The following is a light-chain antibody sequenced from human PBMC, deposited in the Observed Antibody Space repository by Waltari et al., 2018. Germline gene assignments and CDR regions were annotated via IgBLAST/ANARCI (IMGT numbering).Light chain of an antibody. CDR1: SSDIGGHNY. Sequence: QAALTQPASGSGSPGQTITISCTGTSSDIGGHNYVSWYQQHPGKAPKRMIYDVVKRPSGVSTRFSGSKSGNTASLTISGLQAEDDAIYYCSSYASSKFGGGTKLTVL. J-gene: IGLJ2*01. V-gene: IGLV2-14*01. CDR2: DVV. CDR3: SSYASSK.